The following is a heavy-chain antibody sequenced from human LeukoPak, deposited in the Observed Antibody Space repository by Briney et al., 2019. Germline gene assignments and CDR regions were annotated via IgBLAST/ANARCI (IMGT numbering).Heavy chain of an antibody. D-gene: IGHD3-22*01. CDR2: IYYSGST. Sequence: SETLSLTCTVSGGSISSGGYYWSWIRQHPGKDLEWIGYIYYSGSTYYNPSLKSRVTISVDTSKNQFSLKLSSVTAADTAVYYCARESGRRYYYDSSGGFDIWGQGTMVTVSS. CDR1: GGSISSGGYY. V-gene: IGHV4-31*03. J-gene: IGHJ3*02. CDR3: ARESGRRYYYDSSGGFDI.